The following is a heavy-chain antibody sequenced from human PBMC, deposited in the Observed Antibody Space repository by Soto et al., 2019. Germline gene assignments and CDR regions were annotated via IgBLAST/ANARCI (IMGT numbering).Heavy chain of an antibody. D-gene: IGHD1-7*01. CDR2: IYYSGST. J-gene: IGHJ5*02. Sequence: PSETLSLTCTVSGGSVSSGSYYWSWIRQPPGKGLEWIGYIYYSGSTNYNPSLKSRVPISVDTSKNQFSLKLSSVTAADTAVYYCAGYGITGTILRRLNWFDPWGQGTLVTVSS. CDR1: GGSVSSGSYY. V-gene: IGHV4-61*01. CDR3: AGYGITGTILRRLNWFDP.